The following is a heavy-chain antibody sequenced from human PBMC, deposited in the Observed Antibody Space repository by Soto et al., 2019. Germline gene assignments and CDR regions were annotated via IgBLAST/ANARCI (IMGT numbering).Heavy chain of an antibody. Sequence: SETLSLTCTVSGGSISSGGYYWSWIRQHPGKGLGWIGYIYYSGSTYYNPSLKSRVTISVDTSKNQFSLKLSSVTAADTAVYYCARAPVYSSSSPFAYWGQGTLVTVSS. CDR3: ARAPVYSSSSPFAY. CDR1: GGSISSGGYY. J-gene: IGHJ4*02. D-gene: IGHD6-6*01. V-gene: IGHV4-31*03. CDR2: IYYSGST.